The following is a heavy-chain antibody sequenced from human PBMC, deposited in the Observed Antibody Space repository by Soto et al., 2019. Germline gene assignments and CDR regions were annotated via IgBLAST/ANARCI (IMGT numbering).Heavy chain of an antibody. CDR2: ISAYNGNT. CDR3: ARVAFRGTNSYYDILTGYYPNYFDY. V-gene: IGHV1-18*01. D-gene: IGHD3-9*01. Sequence: ASVKVSCKASGYTFTSYGISWVRQAPGQGLEWMGWISAYNGNTNYAQKLQGRVTMTTDTSTSTAYMELRILRSDDTAVYYCARVAFRGTNSYYDILTGYYPNYFDYWGQGTLVTVSS. CDR1: GYTFTSYG. J-gene: IGHJ4*02.